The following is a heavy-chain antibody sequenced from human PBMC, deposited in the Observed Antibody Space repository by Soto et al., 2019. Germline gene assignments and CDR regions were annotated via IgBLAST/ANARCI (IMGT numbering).Heavy chain of an antibody. V-gene: IGHV1-69*02. CDR3: ASAGQLESQRGFDY. CDR1: GGTFSSYT. CDR2: IIPILGIA. Sequence: QVQLVQSGAEVKKPGSSVKVSCKASGGTFSSYTISWVRQAPGQGLEWMGRIIPILGIANYAQKFKGRVTITADKSTSTAYMELSSLRSEDTAVYYCASAGQLESQRGFDYWGRGTLVTVSS. J-gene: IGHJ4*02. D-gene: IGHD1-1*01.